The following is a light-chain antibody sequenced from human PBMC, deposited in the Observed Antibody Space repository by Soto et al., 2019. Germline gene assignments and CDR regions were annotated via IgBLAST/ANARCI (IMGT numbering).Light chain of an antibody. CDR3: LQSYITPLT. V-gene: IGKV1-39*01. Sequence: DIQMTQSPSSLSASVGDRVTITCRASQYVNTYLSWYQQRPGKAPNLLIFDASSLQSGVPSRFSGNGSGTDFTLTIRSLQPEDFATYFCLQSYITPLTFGGGTKVEI. CDR2: DAS. J-gene: IGKJ4*01. CDR1: QYVNTY.